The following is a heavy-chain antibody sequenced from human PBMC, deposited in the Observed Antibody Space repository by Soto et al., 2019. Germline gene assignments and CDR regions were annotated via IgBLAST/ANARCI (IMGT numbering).Heavy chain of an antibody. CDR3: ARDWVQLWDYGMDV. J-gene: IGHJ6*02. V-gene: IGHV1-18*01. CDR1: GYTFTSYG. D-gene: IGHD5-18*01. Sequence: EASVKVSCKASGYTFTSYGISWVRQAPGQGLEWMGWISAYNGNTNYAQKLQGRVTMTTDTSTSTAYMELRSLRSDDTAVYYCARDWVQLWDYGMDVWGQGTTVTVSS. CDR2: ISAYNGNT.